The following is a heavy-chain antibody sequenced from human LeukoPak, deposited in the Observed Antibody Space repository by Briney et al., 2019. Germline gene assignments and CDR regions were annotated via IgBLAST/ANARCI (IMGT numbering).Heavy chain of an antibody. V-gene: IGHV5-51*01. D-gene: IGHD3-3*01. CDR2: IHPGDSDT. CDR3: ARPSAFLEWLD. J-gene: IGHJ4*02. CDR1: GYSFTSYW. Sequence: GESLKISCKGFGYSFTSYWIGWVRQMPGKGLEWMGIIHPGDSDTRYSPSFQGQVTIPADKSISTAYLQWSSLKASDTAMYYCARPSAFLEWLDWGQGTLVTVSS.